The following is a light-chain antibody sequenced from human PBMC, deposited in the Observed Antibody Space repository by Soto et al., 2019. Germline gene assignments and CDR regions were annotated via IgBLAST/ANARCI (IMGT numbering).Light chain of an antibody. Sequence: DIQLTQSPSFLSASVGDRVTITCRASQGISSYLAWYQQKPGKAPKLLIYAASGLQSGVPSRFSGSGSGTKFTLTISGLQPEDSATYYCLQHNSYPRTFGQGTKVDI. CDR1: QGISSY. CDR3: LQHNSYPRT. V-gene: IGKV1-9*01. CDR2: AAS. J-gene: IGKJ1*01.